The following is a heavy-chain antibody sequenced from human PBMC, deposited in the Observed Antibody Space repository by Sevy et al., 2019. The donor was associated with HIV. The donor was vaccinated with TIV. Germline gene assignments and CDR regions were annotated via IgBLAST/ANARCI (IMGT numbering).Heavy chain of an antibody. D-gene: IGHD3-10*01. CDR2: IWYEGINK. Sequence: GGSLRLSCTASGFAFSTYGMHWVRQAPGKGLEWVAIIWYEGINKDYAEPVKGRFTISRDNSKNTLYLQMNSLRVEDTAVYYCARVVGNVSGNFYKYYYDLDVWGQGTAVTVSS. V-gene: IGHV3-33*01. CDR3: ARVVGNVSGNFYKYYYDLDV. J-gene: IGHJ6*02. CDR1: GFAFSTYG.